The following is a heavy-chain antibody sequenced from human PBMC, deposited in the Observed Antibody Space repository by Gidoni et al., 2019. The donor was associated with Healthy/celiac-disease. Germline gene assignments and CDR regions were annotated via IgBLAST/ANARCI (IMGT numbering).Heavy chain of an antibody. D-gene: IGHD6-19*01. CDR3: AKDVIAVAANPPALFDY. J-gene: IGHJ4*02. Sequence: QVQLVESGGGVVQPGGSLRLSCAASVFTFSSYGMHWVRQAPGKGLEWVAFIRYDGSNKYYADSVKGRFTISRDNSKNTLYLQMNSLRAEDTAVYYCAKDVIAVAANPPALFDYWGQGTLVTVSS. CDR2: IRYDGSNK. CDR1: VFTFSSYG. V-gene: IGHV3-30*02.